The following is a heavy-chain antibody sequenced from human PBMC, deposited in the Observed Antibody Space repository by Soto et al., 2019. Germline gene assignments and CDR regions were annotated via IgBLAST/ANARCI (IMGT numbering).Heavy chain of an antibody. CDR1: GFSLSNARMG. CDR3: ARIGSGRSGYELFDY. CDR2: IFSNDEK. V-gene: IGHV2-26*01. Sequence: SGPTLVNPTETLTLTCTVSGFSLSNARMGVSWIRQPPGKALEWLAHIFSNDEKSYSTSLKSRLTISKDTSKSQVVLTMTNMDPVDTATYYCARIGSGRSGYELFDYWGQGTLVTVSS. J-gene: IGHJ4*02. D-gene: IGHD5-12*01.